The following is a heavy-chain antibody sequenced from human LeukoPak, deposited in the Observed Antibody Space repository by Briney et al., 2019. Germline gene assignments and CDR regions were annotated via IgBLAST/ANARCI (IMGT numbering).Heavy chain of an antibody. CDR2: IYHSGST. CDR1: GYSISSGYY. V-gene: IGHV4-38-2*02. D-gene: IGHD3-22*01. Sequence: SETLSLTCTVSGYSISSGYYWGWIRQPPGKGLEWIGSIYHSGSTYYNPSLKSRVTISVDTSKNQFSLKLSSVTAADTAVYYCARVGNYYDSSGYYPPPATGYWGQGTLVTVSS. J-gene: IGHJ4*02. CDR3: ARVGNYYDSSGYYPPPATGY.